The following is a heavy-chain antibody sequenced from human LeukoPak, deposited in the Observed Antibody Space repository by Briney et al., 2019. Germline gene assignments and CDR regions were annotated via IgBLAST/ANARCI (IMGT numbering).Heavy chain of an antibody. CDR2: INQDDSQI. V-gene: IGHV3-7*01. CDR3: ASGYYYSGTYYLSFFDY. Sequence: PGGPLGLSCAASGFTFNKYWLTWVRQAPGKGLEWVANINQDDSQIYYLESVEGRFTITRDNAKNSLHLQMNSLRVEDTAVYYCASGYYYSGTYYLSFFDYWGQGTLVTVSS. CDR1: GFTFNKYW. D-gene: IGHD3-10*01. J-gene: IGHJ4*02.